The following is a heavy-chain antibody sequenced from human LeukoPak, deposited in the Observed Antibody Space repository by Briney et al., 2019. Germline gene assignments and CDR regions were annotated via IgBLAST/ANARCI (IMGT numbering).Heavy chain of an antibody. V-gene: IGHV3-64D*09. D-gene: IGHD6-19*01. Sequence: PVGSLRLSCSASGLTLSSYAMQWVRQAPGKGLEYVSAISSNGGSAYYADSVKGRFTISRDNSKNALYLQMSGLRPEDTALYYCVKSIAVAGNVDYWGQGTLVTVPP. CDR1: GLTLSSYA. CDR2: ISSNGGSA. J-gene: IGHJ4*02. CDR3: VKSIAVAGNVDY.